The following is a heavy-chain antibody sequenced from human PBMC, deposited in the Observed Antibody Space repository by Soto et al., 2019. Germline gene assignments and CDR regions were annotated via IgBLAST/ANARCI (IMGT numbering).Heavy chain of an antibody. CDR2: IIPIFGTA. CDR1: GGTFSSYA. J-gene: IGHJ6*02. V-gene: IGHV1-69*13. CDR3: GGLTGYSSSWYFKHYYYYYGMDV. D-gene: IGHD6-13*01. Sequence: ASVKVSCKASGGTFSSYAISWVRQAPGQGLEWMGGIIPIFGTANYAQKFQGRVTITADESTSTAYMELSSLRSEDTAVYYCGGLTGYSSSWYFKHYYYYYGMDVRGQGTTVTVSS.